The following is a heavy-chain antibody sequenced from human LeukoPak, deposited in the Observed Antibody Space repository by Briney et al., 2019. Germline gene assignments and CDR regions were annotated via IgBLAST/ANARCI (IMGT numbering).Heavy chain of an antibody. V-gene: IGHV3-23*01. CDR1: GFTFSNYA. CDR3: ARPHTETIAAAGTENYYGMDV. Sequence: GGSLRLSCAASGFTFSNYAMSWVRQAPGKGLEWVSAISGSGGSTYYADSVKGRFTISRDNSKNTVYLQMNSLRAEDTAVYYCARPHTETIAAAGTENYYGMDVWGQGTTVTVSS. J-gene: IGHJ6*02. D-gene: IGHD6-13*01. CDR2: ISGSGGST.